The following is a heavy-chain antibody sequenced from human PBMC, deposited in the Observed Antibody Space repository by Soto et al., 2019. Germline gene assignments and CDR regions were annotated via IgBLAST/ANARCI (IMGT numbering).Heavy chain of an antibody. CDR2: IHYSGTT. Sequence: QVQLQESGPGLVKPSQTLSLTCTVSGDSITGVTYYWNWVRQHPGKGLEWIGYIHYSGTTYYNPSLKSRVTISVDTSKNHFSLKLTSVTAADTAVYYCARGGHYYYGGNSFDPWGQGTLVTVSS. D-gene: IGHD3-16*01. V-gene: IGHV4-31*03. CDR3: ARGGHYYYGGNSFDP. CDR1: GDSITGVTYY. J-gene: IGHJ5*02.